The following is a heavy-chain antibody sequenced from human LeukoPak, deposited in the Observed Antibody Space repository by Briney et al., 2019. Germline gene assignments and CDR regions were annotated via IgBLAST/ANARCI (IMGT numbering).Heavy chain of an antibody. Sequence: GGSLRLSCAASGFTFSSYAMTWVRQAPGKGLEWVGRIRGKTDGETTDYAAPVQGRFTISRDDSKDTLYLQMNSLKTEDTAVYYCILAAAGPAYWGQGTPVTVSS. CDR1: GFTFSSYA. J-gene: IGHJ4*02. CDR3: ILAAAGPAY. D-gene: IGHD6-13*01. V-gene: IGHV3-15*01. CDR2: IRGKTDGETT.